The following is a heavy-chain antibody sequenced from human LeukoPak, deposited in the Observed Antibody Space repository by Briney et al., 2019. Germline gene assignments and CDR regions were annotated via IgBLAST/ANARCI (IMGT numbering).Heavy chain of an antibody. CDR2: IMGGGGTT. D-gene: IGHD2-15*01. J-gene: IGHJ4*02. CDR3: AKDRGYCSGGGCYRFDC. CDR1: GFTFSTYA. Sequence: GGSLRLSCAVSGFTFSTYAMSWVRQAPGKGRDWVSAIMGGGGTTYYADSVKGRFTISRDNSRNTLSLQMNTLRAEDTAVYYCAKDRGYCSGGGCYRFDCWGQGTLVTVSS. V-gene: IGHV3-23*01.